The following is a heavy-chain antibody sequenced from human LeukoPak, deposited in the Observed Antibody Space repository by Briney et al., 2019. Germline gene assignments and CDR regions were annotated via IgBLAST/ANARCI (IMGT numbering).Heavy chain of an antibody. V-gene: IGHV1-8*01. CDR1: GYTFTSYD. D-gene: IGHD3-9*01. J-gene: IGHJ6*03. Sequence: ASVKVSCKASGYTFTSYDINWVRQAAGQGLEWMGWMNPNSGNTGYAQKFQGRVTMTRNTSISTAYMELSSLRSEDTAVYYCARAVSRRYFDWLLRIYYYYMDVWGKGTTVTISS. CDR3: ARAVSRRYFDWLLRIYYYYMDV. CDR2: MNPNSGNT.